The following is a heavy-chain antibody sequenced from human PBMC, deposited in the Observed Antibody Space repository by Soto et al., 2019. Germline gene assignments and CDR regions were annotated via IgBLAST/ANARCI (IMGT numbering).Heavy chain of an antibody. J-gene: IGHJ5*02. CDR3: ARDLIIITDRPYMVGSDGFDA. CDR1: GYTFSRYY. D-gene: IGHD6-6*01. Sequence: QVQLVQSGAEVKKPGASVEVSCKASGYTFSRYYLHWLRQAPGQGLEWMGIINPSRGTTTYAQKFRGRFTMTSDTCTNTVYMDLFSLTSEDTAVYSCARDLIIITDRPYMVGSDGFDAWGQGTLVAVSS. CDR2: INPSRGTT. V-gene: IGHV1-46*01.